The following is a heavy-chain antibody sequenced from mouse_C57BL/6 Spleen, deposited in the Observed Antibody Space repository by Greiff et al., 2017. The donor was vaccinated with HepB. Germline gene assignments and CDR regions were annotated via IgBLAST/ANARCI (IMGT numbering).Heavy chain of an antibody. D-gene: IGHD1-1*01. V-gene: IGHV1-82*01. Sequence: SGPELVKPGASVKISCKASGYAFSSSWMNWVKQRPGKGLEWIGRIYPGDGDTNYNGKFKGKATLTADKSSSTAYMQLSSLTSEDSAVYFCAREGYGSSSAWFAYWGQGTLVTVSA. CDR1: GYAFSSSW. CDR2: IYPGDGDT. J-gene: IGHJ3*01. CDR3: AREGYGSSSAWFAY.